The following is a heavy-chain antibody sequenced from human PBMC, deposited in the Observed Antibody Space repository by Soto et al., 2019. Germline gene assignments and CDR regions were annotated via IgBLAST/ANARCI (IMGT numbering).Heavy chain of an antibody. Sequence: QVQLVESGGGVVQPGRSLRLSCAASGFTFNNYGMHWVRQAPGKGLEWLAVIWNDGSNSSYANSVKGRFTISSDNSRDTLYLQMSILSAEDTAVYYCARLQIPPPTRGAANARGGMDVWGQGTTVTVSS. CDR2: IWNDGSNS. CDR3: ARLQIPPPTRGAANARGGMDV. J-gene: IGHJ6*02. CDR1: GFTFNNYG. D-gene: IGHD6-13*01. V-gene: IGHV3-33*01.